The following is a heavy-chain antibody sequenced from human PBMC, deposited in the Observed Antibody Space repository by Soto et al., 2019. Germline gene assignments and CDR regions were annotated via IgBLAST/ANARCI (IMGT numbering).Heavy chain of an antibody. CDR1: GFTVSSNY. Sequence: GGSLRLSXAASGFTVSSNYMSWVRQAPGKGLEWVSVIYSGGSTYYADSVKGRFTISRDNSKNTLYLQMNSLRAEDTAVYYCARMAYDAFDIWGQGTMVTVSS. CDR3: ARMAYDAFDI. CDR2: IYSGGST. J-gene: IGHJ3*02. V-gene: IGHV3-53*01.